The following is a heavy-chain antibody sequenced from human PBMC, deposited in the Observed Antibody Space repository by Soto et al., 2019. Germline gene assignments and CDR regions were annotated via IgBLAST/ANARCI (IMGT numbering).Heavy chain of an antibody. CDR1: GGLFSSYP. V-gene: IGHV1-69*01. CDR3: ARGGSGYTWFNEF. Sequence: QEQLVQSGAEVKKPGSSVKVSCKASGGLFSSYPISWVRQVPGQGLGWMGGIIPVFQTAYYTQRFQGRVTITADESTNTVYMELSSLRSEDTAIYYCARGGSGYTWFNEFWGQGTLVTVSS. D-gene: IGHD3-22*01. CDR2: IIPVFQTA. J-gene: IGHJ4*02.